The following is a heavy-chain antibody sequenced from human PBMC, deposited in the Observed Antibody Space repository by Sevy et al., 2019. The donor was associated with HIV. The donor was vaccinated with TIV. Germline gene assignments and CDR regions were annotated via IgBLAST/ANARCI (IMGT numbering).Heavy chain of an antibody. CDR2: ISAYNGNT. CDR3: AREINYYDMDYYYYMDV. Sequence: ASVKVSCKASGYTFTSYGISWVRQAPGQGLEWMGWISAYNGNTNYAQKLQGRVTMTTDTSTSTDYMELRSLRSDDTAVYYCAREINYYDMDYYYYMDVWGKGTTVTVSS. CDR1: GYTFTSYG. D-gene: IGHD3-22*01. V-gene: IGHV1-18*04. J-gene: IGHJ6*03.